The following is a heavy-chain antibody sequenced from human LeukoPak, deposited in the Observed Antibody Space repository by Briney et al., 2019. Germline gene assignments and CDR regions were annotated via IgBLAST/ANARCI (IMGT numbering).Heavy chain of an antibody. J-gene: IGHJ6*02. CDR2: IYYSGST. CDR3: ARYPGIAAAGTGVYYYGMDV. CDR1: GGSISSSSYY. D-gene: IGHD6-13*01. Sequence: SETLSLTCTVSGGSISSSSYYWGWIRQPPGKGLEWIGSIYYSGSTYYNPSLKSRVTISVDTSKNQFSLKLSSVTAADTAVYYCARYPGIAAAGTGVYYYGMDVWGQGTTVTVSS. V-gene: IGHV4-39*01.